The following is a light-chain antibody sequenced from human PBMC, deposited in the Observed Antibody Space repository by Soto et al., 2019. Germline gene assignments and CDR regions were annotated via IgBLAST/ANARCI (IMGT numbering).Light chain of an antibody. CDR3: QVWHSTTVV. CDR2: RDK. V-gene: IGLV3-9*01. CDR1: DIRSKY. J-gene: IGLJ2*01. Sequence: SYELTQPLSMSVALGQTAKITCGGYDIRSKYVNWYQQKPGQAPTLVIYRDKNRPSGIPERFSGSNSGNTATLTISGAQAGDEADYFCQVWHSTTVVFGGGTKVTVL.